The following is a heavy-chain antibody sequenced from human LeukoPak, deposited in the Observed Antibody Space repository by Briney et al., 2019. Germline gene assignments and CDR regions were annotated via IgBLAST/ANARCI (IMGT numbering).Heavy chain of an antibody. J-gene: IGHJ2*01. Sequence: GGSLRLSCAASGFTFSDYYMSWIRQAPGKGLEWVSYISSNGSTIYYADSVKGRLTISRDNAKNSLYLQMNSLRAEDTAVYYCASVLYYGDYPGDWYFDLWGRGTLVTVSS. CDR3: ASVLYYGDYPGDWYFDL. V-gene: IGHV3-11*01. CDR1: GFTFSDYY. CDR2: ISSNGSTI. D-gene: IGHD4-17*01.